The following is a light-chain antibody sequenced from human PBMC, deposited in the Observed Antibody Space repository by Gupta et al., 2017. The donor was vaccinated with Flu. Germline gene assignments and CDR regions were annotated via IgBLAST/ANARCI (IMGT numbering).Light chain of an antibody. CDR1: SSNIGSNP. Sequence: RVTMSCSGRSSNIGSNPVNWCQQLPGTAPKLLIHSDNRRPSGVPERFSGSRSGTSASLASSGLQADDEAGYYCATGDDSLNAWVIGGGTTLTVL. CDR3: ATGDDSLNAWV. CDR2: SDN. V-gene: IGLV1-44*01. J-gene: IGLJ2*01.